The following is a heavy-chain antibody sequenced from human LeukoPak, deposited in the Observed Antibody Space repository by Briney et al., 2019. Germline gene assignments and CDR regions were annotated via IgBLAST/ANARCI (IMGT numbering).Heavy chain of an antibody. V-gene: IGHV1-2*02. Sequence: ASVKVSCKASGYTFTGYYMHWVRHASGQGLEWMGWINPNSGGTNYAQKFQGRVTMTRDTSISTAYMELSRLRSDDTAVYYCAREDYDFWSGSSGHYMDVWGKGTTVTVSS. D-gene: IGHD3-3*01. CDR3: AREDYDFWSGSSGHYMDV. CDR1: GYTFTGYY. CDR2: INPNSGGT. J-gene: IGHJ6*03.